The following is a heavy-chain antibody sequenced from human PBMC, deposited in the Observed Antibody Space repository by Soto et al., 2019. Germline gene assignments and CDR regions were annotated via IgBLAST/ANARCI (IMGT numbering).Heavy chain of an antibody. J-gene: IGHJ6*02. CDR1: GFTLSSYA. D-gene: IGHD3-10*01. Sequence: GGSLRLSCAASGFTLSSYAMSWFRQSPGKGLEWVSAISGSGGSTYYADSVKGRFTISRDNSKNTLYLQMNSLRAEDTAVYYCAKDRARGAAYYGMDVWGQGTTVTVSS. CDR2: ISGSGGST. CDR3: AKDRARGAAYYGMDV. V-gene: IGHV3-23*01.